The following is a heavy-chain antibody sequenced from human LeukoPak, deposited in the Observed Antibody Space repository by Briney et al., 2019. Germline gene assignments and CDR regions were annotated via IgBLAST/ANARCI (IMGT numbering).Heavy chain of an antibody. V-gene: IGHV3-23*01. Sequence: GGSLRLSCAASGFTFNSFDMSWVRQAPGKGLEWVSVLSAGGGTTYFADSVKGRFTISRDDSKNTLDLQLNSLRAEDTAVYYCAKGAWLDSWGQGTLVSVSS. D-gene: IGHD5-12*01. CDR1: GFTFNSFD. J-gene: IGHJ4*02. CDR2: LSAGGGTT. CDR3: AKGAWLDS.